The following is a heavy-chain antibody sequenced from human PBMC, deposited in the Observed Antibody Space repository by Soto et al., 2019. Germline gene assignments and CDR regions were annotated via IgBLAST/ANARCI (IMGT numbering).Heavy chain of an antibody. D-gene: IGHD1-7*01. CDR1: GYTFTSYG. CDR2: ISAYNGNT. J-gene: IGHJ6*02. Sequence: VASVKVSCKXSGYTFTSYGISWVRQAPGQGLEWMGWISAYNGNTNYAQKLQGRVTMTTDTSTSTAYMELRSLRSDDTAVYYCARDAPGHWNFWPRRRDYYYGMDVWGQGTTVTVSS. V-gene: IGHV1-18*04. CDR3: ARDAPGHWNFWPRRRDYYYGMDV.